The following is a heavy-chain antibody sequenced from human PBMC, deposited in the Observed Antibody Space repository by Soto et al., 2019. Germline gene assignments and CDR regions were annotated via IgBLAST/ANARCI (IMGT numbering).Heavy chain of an antibody. Sequence: EVQLVESGGGLVKPGGSLRLSCAASGFTFSSYSMNWVRQAPGKGLEWVSSISSSSSYIYYADSVKGRFTISRDNAKNSLYLQMNSLRAEDTAVYYCARDYYGSGSRCYGMDVWGQGTTVTVSS. CDR2: ISSSSSYI. V-gene: IGHV3-21*01. CDR3: ARDYYGSGSRCYGMDV. CDR1: GFTFSSYS. J-gene: IGHJ6*02. D-gene: IGHD3-10*01.